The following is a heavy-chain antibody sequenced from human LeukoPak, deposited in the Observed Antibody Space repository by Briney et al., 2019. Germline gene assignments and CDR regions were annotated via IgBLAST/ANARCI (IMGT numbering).Heavy chain of an antibody. V-gene: IGHV3-21*01. CDR1: GFIFSSYS. CDR3: ARGSGSGSWLIDY. J-gene: IGHJ4*02. D-gene: IGHD1-26*01. Sequence: GGSLRLSCAASGFIFSSYSMNWVRQAPGEGLEWVSFITSSNNHIDYADSVKGRFTISRDNAKNSLYLQMNSLRAEDTALYFCARGSGSGSWLIDYWGQGALVTVSS. CDR2: ITSSNNHI.